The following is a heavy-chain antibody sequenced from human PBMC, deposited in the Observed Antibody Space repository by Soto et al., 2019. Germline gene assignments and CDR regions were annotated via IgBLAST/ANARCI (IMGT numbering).Heavy chain of an antibody. V-gene: IGHV1-18*01. CDR2: ISAYNGNT. J-gene: IGHJ4*02. Sequence: QVQLVQSGAEVKKPGASVKVSCRASGYTFTNYGISWVRQAPGQGLEWMGWISAYNGNTNYAQKLQGRVTMTTDTSTSTAYIELRSLRSDDTAVHYCARSGPDSSGHRPFDYWGQGTLVTVSS. CDR3: ARSGPDSSGHRPFDY. D-gene: IGHD3-22*01. CDR1: GYTFTNYG.